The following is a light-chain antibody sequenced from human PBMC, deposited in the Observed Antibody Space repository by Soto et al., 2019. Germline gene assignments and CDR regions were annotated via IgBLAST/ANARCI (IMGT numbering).Light chain of an antibody. CDR2: KAS. CDR3: QQYKAFWT. CDR1: QSISSW. V-gene: IGKV1-5*03. Sequence: DIQMTQSPSTLSASVGDRVTITCRASQSISSWLAWYQQKPGKAPKILIYKASSLESGVPSRFSGSGSGTEFTLTISNLQPDDFATYYCQQYKAFWTFGQGTKVDIK. J-gene: IGKJ1*01.